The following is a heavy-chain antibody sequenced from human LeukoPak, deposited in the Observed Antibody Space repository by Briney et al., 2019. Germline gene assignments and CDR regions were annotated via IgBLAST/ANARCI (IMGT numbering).Heavy chain of an antibody. Sequence: PGGSLRLSCAASGFTFSSYEMNWVRQAPGKGLEWVSYISSSGSTIYYADSVKGRFTISRDNAKNSLYLQMNSLRAEDTAVYYCAREPDYGDYPGPFDYWGQGTLVTVSS. CDR1: GFTFSSYE. V-gene: IGHV3-48*03. CDR3: AREPDYGDYPGPFDY. D-gene: IGHD4-17*01. J-gene: IGHJ4*02. CDR2: ISSSGSTI.